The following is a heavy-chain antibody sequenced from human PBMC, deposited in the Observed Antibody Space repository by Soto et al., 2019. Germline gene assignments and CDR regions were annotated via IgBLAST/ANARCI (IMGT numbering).Heavy chain of an antibody. CDR1: GYTFTGYY. V-gene: IGHV1-2*04. D-gene: IGHD2-2*01. Sequence: ASVKVSCKASGYTFTGYYMHWVRQAPGQGLEWMGWINPNSGGTNYAQKFQGWVTMTRDTSISTAYMELSRLRSDDTAVYYCARERVVVVPAAMRDYYYGMDVWGQGTTVTV. J-gene: IGHJ6*02. CDR3: ARERVVVVPAAMRDYYYGMDV. CDR2: INPNSGGT.